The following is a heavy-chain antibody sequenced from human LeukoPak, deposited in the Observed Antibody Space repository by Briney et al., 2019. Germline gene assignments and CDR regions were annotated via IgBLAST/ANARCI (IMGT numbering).Heavy chain of an antibody. J-gene: IGHJ4*02. Sequence: GGSLRLSCAASGFTFSDYYMSWIRQAPGKGLELISYISSSGTSIYYADSVKGRFTISKDNAKNSLYLQMNSLRAEDTAVYYCAREMGGYPFDYWGQGTLVTVSS. CDR2: ISSSGTSI. V-gene: IGHV3-11*04. CDR3: AREMGGYPFDY. D-gene: IGHD5-12*01. CDR1: GFTFSDYY.